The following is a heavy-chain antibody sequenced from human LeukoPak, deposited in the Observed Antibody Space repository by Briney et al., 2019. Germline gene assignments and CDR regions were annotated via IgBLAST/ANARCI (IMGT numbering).Heavy chain of an antibody. D-gene: IGHD3-22*01. CDR1: GFTFSSYG. V-gene: IGHV3-33*01. J-gene: IGHJ4*02. CDR3: ARELDAHYDSSGYLVY. Sequence: PGGSLRLSCAASGFTFSSYGMHWVRQAPGKGLEWVAVIWYDGSNKYYADSVKGRFTISRDNSKNTLYLQMNSLRAEDTAVYYCARELDAHYDSSGYLVYWGQGTLVTVSS. CDR2: IWYDGSNK.